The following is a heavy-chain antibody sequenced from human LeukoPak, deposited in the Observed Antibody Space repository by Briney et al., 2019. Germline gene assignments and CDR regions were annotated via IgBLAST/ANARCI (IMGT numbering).Heavy chain of an antibody. J-gene: IGHJ4*02. CDR3: ARRHKHYYQIDY. CDR2: VNPSGGST. Sequence: ASVKVSCEASGYXFTSYYFHWVRQAPGQGLEWMGMVNPSGGSTSYAQKFQGRVSMTRDTSTTTVYMELSSLRSDDTAVYYCARRHKHYYQIDYWGQGTLVTVSS. V-gene: IGHV1-46*01. D-gene: IGHD1-26*01. CDR1: GYXFTSYY.